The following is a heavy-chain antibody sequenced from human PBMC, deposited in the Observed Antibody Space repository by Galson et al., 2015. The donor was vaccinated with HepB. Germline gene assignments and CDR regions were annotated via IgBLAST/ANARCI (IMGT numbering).Heavy chain of an antibody. D-gene: IGHD4-11*01. CDR2: IRSGGGAI. CDR1: GFTFSDYG. J-gene: IGHJ3*01. CDR3: TRGLQFASAV. V-gene: IGHV3-48*02. Sequence: LRLSCAASGFTFSDYGMNWVRQAPGKGLEWVAYIRSGGGAIYYADSVRGRFAISRDDAKNALYLQMSSLRDEDTAVYHCTRGLQFASAVWGQGTMVTVSS.